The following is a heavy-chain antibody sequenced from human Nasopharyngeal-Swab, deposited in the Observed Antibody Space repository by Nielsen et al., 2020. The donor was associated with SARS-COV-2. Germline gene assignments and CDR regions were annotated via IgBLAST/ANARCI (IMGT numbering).Heavy chain of an antibody. V-gene: IGHV3-7*01. J-gene: IGHJ6*02. CDR2: IKQDGSDK. CDR3: ARALWGSYYYGMDV. Sequence: GSLRLSCAASGFTFSTYWMNWVRQTPGKGLEWVANIKQDGSDKRYVDSVKGRFTISRDNAKNSLYLQMNSLRAEDTAVYYCARALWGSYYYGMDVWGQGTTVTVSS. CDR1: GFTFSTYW. D-gene: IGHD7-27*01.